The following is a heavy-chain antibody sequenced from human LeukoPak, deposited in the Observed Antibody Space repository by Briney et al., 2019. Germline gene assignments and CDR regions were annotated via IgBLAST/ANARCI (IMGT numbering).Heavy chain of an antibody. CDR1: GGSISSYY. CDR2: IHYSGST. CDR3: ARLRSSQYYFDY. V-gene: IGHV4-59*08. J-gene: IGHJ4*02. Sequence: SETLSLTCTVSGGSISSYYWTWIRQPPGKGREWIGYIHYSGSTNYNPSLKSRVTMSVDTSKNQFSLKLTSVTAADTAVYYCARLRSSQYYFDYWGQGTLVTVSS. D-gene: IGHD3-10*01.